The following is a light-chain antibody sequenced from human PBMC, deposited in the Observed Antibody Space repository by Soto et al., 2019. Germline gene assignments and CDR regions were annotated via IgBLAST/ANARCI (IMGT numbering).Light chain of an antibody. CDR1: QSVSGK. V-gene: IGKV3-15*01. CDR3: QQYHKLWT. Sequence: EIVMTQSPATLSVSPGERATLSCRASQSVSGKLAWYQQKRGQAPRLLIYGASTRATGITARFSGSGSGTEFTLTITSLQSEDFALYYCQQYHKLWTFGQGTRWIS. J-gene: IGKJ1*01. CDR2: GAS.